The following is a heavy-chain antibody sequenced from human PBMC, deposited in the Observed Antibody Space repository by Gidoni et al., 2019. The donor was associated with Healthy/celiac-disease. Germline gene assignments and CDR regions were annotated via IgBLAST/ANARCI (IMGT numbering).Heavy chain of an antibody. CDR1: GFTFSSYG. D-gene: IGHD6-13*01. CDR3: ARDGERQQLVLRYYYYGMDV. V-gene: IGHV3-33*01. CDR2: IWYDGSNK. Sequence: QVQLVESGGGVVQPGRSLRLSCAASGFTFSSYGMHGVLQAPGKGLEWVAVIWYDGSNKYYADSVKGRFTISRDNSKNTLYLQMNSLRAEDTAVYYCARDGERQQLVLRYYYYGMDVWGQGTTVTVSS. J-gene: IGHJ6*02.